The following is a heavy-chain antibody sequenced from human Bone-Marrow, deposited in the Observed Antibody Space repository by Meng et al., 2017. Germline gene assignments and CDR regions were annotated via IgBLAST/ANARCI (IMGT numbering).Heavy chain of an antibody. V-gene: IGHV4-34*01. CDR2: INHSGST. CDR1: GGSFSGYY. CDR3: ARGVVRNWNYLP. Sequence: QVQLQQWGAGLLKPSDTLSLTCAVYGGSFSGYYWSWIRQPPGKGLEWIGEINHSGSTNYNPSLKSRVTISVDTSKNQFSLKLSSVAAADTAVYYCARGVVRNWNYLPWGQGTLVTVSS. D-gene: IGHD1-7*01. J-gene: IGHJ5*02.